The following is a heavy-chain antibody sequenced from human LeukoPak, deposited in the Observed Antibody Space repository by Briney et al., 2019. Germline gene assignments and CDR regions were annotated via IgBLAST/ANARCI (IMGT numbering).Heavy chain of an antibody. D-gene: IGHD4-11*01. V-gene: IGHV4-59*01. CDR2: IYYSGST. Sequence: PSETLSLTCTVSGGSISTYYWSWIRQPPGKGLEWIGYIYYSGSTNYNPSLKSRVTMSVDTSKNQFSLKLSSVTAADTAVYYCARAPSGVTTVTPCWFDPWGQGTLVTVSS. CDR3: ARAPSGVTTVTPCWFDP. CDR1: GGSISTYY. J-gene: IGHJ5*02.